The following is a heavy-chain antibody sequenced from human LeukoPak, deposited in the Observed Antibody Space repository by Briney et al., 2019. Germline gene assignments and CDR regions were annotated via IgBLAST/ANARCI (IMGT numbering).Heavy chain of an antibody. Sequence: SETLSLTCAVYGGSFSGYYWSWLRQPPGKGLEWIGEINHSGSTNYNPSLKSRVTISVDTSKNQFSLKLSSVTAADTAVYYCAIESSSSDYYYGMDVWGQGTTVTVSS. CDR1: GGSFSGYY. V-gene: IGHV4-34*01. J-gene: IGHJ6*02. CDR3: AIESSSSDYYYGMDV. D-gene: IGHD6-6*01. CDR2: INHSGST.